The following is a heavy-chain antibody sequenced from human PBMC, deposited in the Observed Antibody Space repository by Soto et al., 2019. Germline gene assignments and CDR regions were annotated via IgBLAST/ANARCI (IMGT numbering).Heavy chain of an antibody. CDR2: TYYRSKWYN. J-gene: IGHJ4*02. Sequence: SPTLSRTCAISGDSVSSNISAWNWIRQSPSRGLEWLGRTYYRSKWYNDYAVSVKSRITINPDTSKNQFSLQLNSVTPEDTAVYYCARDWGDDYGDYYFDYWGQGTLVTVSS. D-gene: IGHD4-17*01. V-gene: IGHV6-1*01. CDR3: ARDWGDDYGDYYFDY. CDR1: GDSVSSNISA.